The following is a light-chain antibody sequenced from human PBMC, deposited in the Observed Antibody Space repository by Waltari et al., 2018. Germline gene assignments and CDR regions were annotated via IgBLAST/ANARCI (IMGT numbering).Light chain of an antibody. J-gene: IGLJ2*01. CDR2: KDS. CDR3: HSADNSNSYQV. CDR1: ALPNQY. Sequence: SYELTQSPSLSVSPGQTARITCSGDALPNQYAYWYQPKPGQAPVLVMYKDSERPSRIPERFSGSSSGTTVTLTITAVQAEDEADYYCHSADNSNSYQVFGGGTKLTVL. V-gene: IGLV3-25*03.